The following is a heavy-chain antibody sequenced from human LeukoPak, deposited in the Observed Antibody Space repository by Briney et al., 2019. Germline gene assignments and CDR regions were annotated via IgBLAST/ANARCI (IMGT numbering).Heavy chain of an antibody. D-gene: IGHD5-18*01. V-gene: IGHV1-3*01. CDR2: INAGNGNT. Sequence: ASVTVSCKASGYTFTSYTIHWVRQAPGQRLEWMGWINAGNGNTKYSQKFQDRVTITRDTSASTAYMELSSLRSEDTAVFYCARHKPLYNYALGYDYWGQGTLVTVSS. CDR3: ARHKPLYNYALGYDY. J-gene: IGHJ4*02. CDR1: GYTFTSYT.